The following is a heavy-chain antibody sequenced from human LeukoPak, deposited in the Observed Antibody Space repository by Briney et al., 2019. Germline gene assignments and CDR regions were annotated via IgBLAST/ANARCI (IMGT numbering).Heavy chain of an antibody. CDR3: AKDGPLTFGGVIVPPYGMDV. D-gene: IGHD3-16*02. CDR2: ISYDGSNK. CDR1: GFTFSSYG. J-gene: IGHJ6*04. V-gene: IGHV3-30*18. Sequence: GGSLRLSCAASGFTFSSYGMHGVRQAPGKGLEWVAVISYDGSNKYYADSVKGRFTISRDNTKNTLYLQMNSLRAEDTAVYYCAKDGPLTFGGVIVPPYGMDVWGKGTTVTVSS.